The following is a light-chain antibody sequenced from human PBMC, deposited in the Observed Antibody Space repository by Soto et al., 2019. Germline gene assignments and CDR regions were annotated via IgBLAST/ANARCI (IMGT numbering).Light chain of an antibody. J-gene: IGKJ2*01. CDR1: QTISSW. Sequence: DIQMTQSPSTLSGSVGDRVTITCRASQTISSWLAWYQQKPGKAPKLLIYKASTLKSGVPSRFSGSGSGTEFTLTISSLQPDDFATYYCQHYNSSFGQGTKVEIK. CDR2: KAS. CDR3: QHYNSS. V-gene: IGKV1-5*03.